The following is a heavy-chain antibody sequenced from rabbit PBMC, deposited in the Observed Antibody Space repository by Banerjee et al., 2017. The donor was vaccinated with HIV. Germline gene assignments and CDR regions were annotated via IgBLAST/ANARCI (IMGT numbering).Heavy chain of an antibody. CDR1: GFSLNSYA. Sequence: QEQLVESGGGLVQPGGSLKLSCKASGFSLNSYAMSWVRQAPGKGLEWIGYIDPIFGSTYYASWVNGRFTISSHNAQNTLYLQLNSLTAADTATYFCVRAGVYAGSSSYTGFDFNLWGPGTLVTVS. CDR3: VRAGVYAGSSSYTGFDFNL. J-gene: IGHJ4*01. D-gene: IGHD8-1*01. CDR2: IDPIFGST. V-gene: IGHV1S8*01.